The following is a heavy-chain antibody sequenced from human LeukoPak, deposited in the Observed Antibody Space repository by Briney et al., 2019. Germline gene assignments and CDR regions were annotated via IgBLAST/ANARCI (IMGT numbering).Heavy chain of an antibody. CDR3: ARIRSGSYSMDY. J-gene: IGHJ4*02. CDR2: IDWDDDK. CDR1: GFSLSTSSMC. V-gene: IGHV2-70*11. Sequence: SGPTLVKPTQTLTLTCTFSGFSLSTSSMCVGWIRQPPGKALEWLARIDWDDDKYYSSSLKTRLTISKDTSKNQVVLTMTNMDPVDTATYHCARIRSGSYSMDYWGQGTLVTVSS. D-gene: IGHD1-26*01.